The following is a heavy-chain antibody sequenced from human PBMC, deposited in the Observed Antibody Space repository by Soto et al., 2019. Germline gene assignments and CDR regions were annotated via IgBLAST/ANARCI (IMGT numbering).Heavy chain of an antibody. Sequence: GASVKVSCKASGGTFSSYAISWVRQAPGQGLEWMGGIIPIFGTANYAQKFQGRVTITADESTSTAYMELSSLRSEDTAVYYCARDGDTAMVPYYYYGMDVWGQGTTVTVSS. J-gene: IGHJ6*02. CDR1: GGTFSSYA. D-gene: IGHD5-18*01. CDR3: ARDGDTAMVPYYYYGMDV. V-gene: IGHV1-69*13. CDR2: IIPIFGTA.